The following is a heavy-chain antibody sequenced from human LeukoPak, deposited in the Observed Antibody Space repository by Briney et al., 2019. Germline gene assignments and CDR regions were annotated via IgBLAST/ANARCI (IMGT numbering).Heavy chain of an antibody. J-gene: IGHJ5*02. D-gene: IGHD3-10*01. V-gene: IGHV4-39*01. CDR3: ASRAGTMVRGVIIAGWFDP. CDR1: GGPISSSSYY. CDR2: IYYSGST. Sequence: SETLSLTCTVSGGPISSSSYYWGWIRQPPGKGLEWIGSIYYSGSTYYNPSLKSRVTISVDTSKNQFSLKLSSVTAADTAVYYCASRAGTMVRGVIIAGWFDPWGQGTLVTVSS.